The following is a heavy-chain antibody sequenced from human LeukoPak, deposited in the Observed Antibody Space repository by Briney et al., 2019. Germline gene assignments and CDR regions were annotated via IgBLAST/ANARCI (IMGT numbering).Heavy chain of an antibody. J-gene: IGHJ4*02. CDR2: IKQDGSEK. D-gene: IGHD5-18*01. V-gene: IGHV3-7*01. Sequence: PGGSLRLSCAASGFIFSSYWMSWVRQAPGKGLEWVANIKQDGSEKYYVGSVKGRFTISRDNAKNSLYLQMNSLRAEDTAVYYCARVVQLWYIFDYWGQGTLVTVSS. CDR1: GFIFSSYW. CDR3: ARVVQLWYIFDY.